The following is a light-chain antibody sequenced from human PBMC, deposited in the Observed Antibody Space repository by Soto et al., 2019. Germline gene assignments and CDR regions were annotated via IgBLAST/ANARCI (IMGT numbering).Light chain of an antibody. CDR1: SSDVGGYDY. J-gene: IGLJ3*02. CDR3: SSFTSSRTWV. V-gene: IGLV2-14*01. CDR2: EVI. Sequence: QSALTQPASVSGSPGQSITISCTGSSSDVGGYDYVSWFQQHPGRAPKLLIYEVITRPSGVSTRFSGSKSANTASLPISGLQPEDEADFYCSSFTSSRTWVFGGGTKVTVL.